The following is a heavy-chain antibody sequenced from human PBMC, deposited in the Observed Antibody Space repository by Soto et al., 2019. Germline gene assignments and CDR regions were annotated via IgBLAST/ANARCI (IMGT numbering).Heavy chain of an antibody. J-gene: IGHJ4*02. Sequence: QVQLQESGPGLVKPSETLSLTCTVSGGSISSYYWSWIRQPPGKGLEWIGYIFYSGSTNYNPSLKRXXTIAVATSKNQFSLTLSSVTAADTAMYYCARHHDSWGQGTLVTVSS. CDR2: IFYSGST. CDR1: GGSISSYY. CDR3: ARHHDS. V-gene: IGHV4-59*08.